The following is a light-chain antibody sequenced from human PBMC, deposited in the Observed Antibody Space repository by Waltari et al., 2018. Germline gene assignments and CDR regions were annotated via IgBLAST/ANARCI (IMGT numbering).Light chain of an antibody. V-gene: IGLV1-40*01. Sequence: SVWTQRPSGSGAPGKGVSISAPGSSPNMGAGYVETGNQQVQGKAPKLLIYGNNNRPSGVPDRFSGSKSGTSASLAITGLQAEDEADYYCQSYDTSLSGTVVFGGGTRLTVL. J-gene: IGLJ2*01. CDR2: GNN. CDR1: SPNMGAGYV. CDR3: QSYDTSLSGTVV.